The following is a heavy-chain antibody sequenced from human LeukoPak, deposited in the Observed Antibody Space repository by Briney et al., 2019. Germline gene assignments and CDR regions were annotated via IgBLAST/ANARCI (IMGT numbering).Heavy chain of an antibody. J-gene: IGHJ4*02. CDR3: ARGWRKIGSSFTDTTYYFDY. CDR2: IYHSGST. CDR1: GGSFSGYY. Sequence: SETLSLTCAVYGGSFSGYYWSWIRQPPGKGLEWIGEIYHSGSTNSNPSLKRRVTISVDKSKKQFSLKLSSVTAADTAVYYCARGWRKIGSSFTDTTYYFDYWGQGTLVTVYS. D-gene: IGHD6-13*01. V-gene: IGHV4-34*01.